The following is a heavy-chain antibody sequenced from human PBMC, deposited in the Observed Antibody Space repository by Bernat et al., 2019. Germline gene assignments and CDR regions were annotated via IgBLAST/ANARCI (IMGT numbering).Heavy chain of an antibody. Sequence: EVQLVESGGGLVKPGGSLRLSCAASGFTFSNAWMSWVRQAPGKGLEWVGHIKSKTDGGTTDYAAPVKGRFTISRDDSKNTLYLQMNSLKTEDTAVYYCTTVGSGSYSEDYYYYGMDVWGQGTTVTVSS. CDR3: TTVGSGSYSEDYYYYGMDV. CDR1: GFTFSNAW. V-gene: IGHV3-15*01. CDR2: IKSKTDGGTT. D-gene: IGHD1-26*01. J-gene: IGHJ6*02.